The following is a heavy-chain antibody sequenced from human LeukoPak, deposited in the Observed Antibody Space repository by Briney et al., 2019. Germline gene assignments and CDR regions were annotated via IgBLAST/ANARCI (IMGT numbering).Heavy chain of an antibody. CDR2: ISSSSSYI. D-gene: IGHD4-17*01. V-gene: IGHV3-21*01. CDR3: ARMDYGDSEYYFDY. CDR1: GFTFSSYS. J-gene: IGHJ4*02. Sequence: GGSLRLSCAASGFTFSSYSMNRVRQAPGKGLEWVSSISSSSSYIYYADSVKGRFTISRDNAKNSLYLQMNSLRAEDTAVYYCARMDYGDSEYYFDYWGQGTLVTVSS.